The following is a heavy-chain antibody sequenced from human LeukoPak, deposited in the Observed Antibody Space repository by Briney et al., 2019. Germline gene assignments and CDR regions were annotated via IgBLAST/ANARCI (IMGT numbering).Heavy chain of an antibody. Sequence: LPGGSLRLSCAASGFTFSSYAMSWVRQAPGKGLEWVSAISGSGGSTYYADSVKGRFTISRHNSKNTLYLQMNSLRAEDTAVYYCAKAGYSGYDPRRGAFDIWGQGTMVTVSS. J-gene: IGHJ3*02. CDR1: GFTFSSYA. D-gene: IGHD5-12*01. CDR3: AKAGYSGYDPRRGAFDI. V-gene: IGHV3-23*01. CDR2: ISGSGGST.